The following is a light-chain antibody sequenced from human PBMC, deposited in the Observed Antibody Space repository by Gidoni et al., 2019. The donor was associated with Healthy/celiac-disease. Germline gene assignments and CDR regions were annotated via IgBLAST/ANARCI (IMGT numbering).Light chain of an antibody. CDR2: GAS. V-gene: IGKV3-15*01. CDR3: QQYNNWWT. Sequence: HPPATLSVSPRESATLSCRASQSVSSNLARYQQKPGQAPRLLIYGASTRATGIPARFSGSGSGTEFTLTISRLQSEDFAVYYCQQYNNWWTFGQGTKVEIK. CDR1: QSVSSN. J-gene: IGKJ1*01.